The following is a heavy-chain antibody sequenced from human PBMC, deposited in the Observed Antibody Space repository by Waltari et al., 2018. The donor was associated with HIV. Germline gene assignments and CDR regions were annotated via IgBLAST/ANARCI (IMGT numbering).Heavy chain of an antibody. CDR2: ISPDGGST. CDR3: VKERGNRHGYNYPFDH. J-gene: IGHJ4*02. D-gene: IGHD2-2*02. V-gene: IGHV3-64D*06. CDR1: GVTFTSFA. Sequence: EVRLLESGGGLVPPGGSQRLSCTASGVTFTSFALHWVRQSPAGGLQYVAAISPDGGSTYYTDSVKGRFTISRDNSKNTVFLQMTSLAEDDSALYFCVKERGNRHGYNYPFDHWGPGTLVTVSS.